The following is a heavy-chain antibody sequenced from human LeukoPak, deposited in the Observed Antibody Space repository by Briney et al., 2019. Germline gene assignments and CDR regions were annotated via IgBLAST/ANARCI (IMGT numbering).Heavy chain of an antibody. CDR3: ARQLRYYYDSSGSYYGMDV. CDR1: GYDFTSYW. Sequence: GESLKISCKGSGYDFTSYWIGWVRQMPGKGLEWMGIIYPGDSDTRYSPSFQGQVTISADKSISTAYLQWSSLKASDTAMYYCARQLRYYYDSSGSYYGMDVWGQGTTVTVSS. V-gene: IGHV5-51*01. CDR2: IYPGDSDT. J-gene: IGHJ6*02. D-gene: IGHD3-22*01.